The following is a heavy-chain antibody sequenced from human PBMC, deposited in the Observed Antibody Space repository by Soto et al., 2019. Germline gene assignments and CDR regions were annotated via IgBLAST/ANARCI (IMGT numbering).Heavy chain of an antibody. Sequence: GGSLRLSCAASGFTFSSYGMHWVRQAPGKGLEWVAVIWYDGSNKYYADSVKGRFTISRDNSKNTLYLQMNSLRAEDTAVYYCARDDLGDIVVVPAAIEYYYYGMDVWGQGTTVTVSS. J-gene: IGHJ6*02. CDR1: GFTFSSYG. CDR3: ARDDLGDIVVVPAAIEYYYYGMDV. V-gene: IGHV3-33*01. D-gene: IGHD2-2*02. CDR2: IWYDGSNK.